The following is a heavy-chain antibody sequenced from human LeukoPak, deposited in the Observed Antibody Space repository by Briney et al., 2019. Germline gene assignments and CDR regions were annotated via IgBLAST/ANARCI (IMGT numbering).Heavy chain of an antibody. J-gene: IGHJ6*03. Sequence: PSETLSLTCTVSGGSISSGSYYWSWIRQPAGKGLEWIGRIYTSGSTNYNPSLKSRVTISVDTSKNQFSLKLSSVTAADTAVYYCARVHSGLTHERYYYYYMDVWGKGTTVTISS. CDR1: GGSISSGSYY. V-gene: IGHV4-61*02. CDR2: IYTSGST. CDR3: ARVHSGLTHERYYYYYMDV. D-gene: IGHD2-15*01.